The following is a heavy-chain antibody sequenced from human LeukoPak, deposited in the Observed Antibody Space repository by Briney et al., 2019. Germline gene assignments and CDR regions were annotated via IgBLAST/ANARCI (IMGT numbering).Heavy chain of an antibody. CDR1: GFTFTSDA. Sequence: PGGSLRRSCSASGFTFTSDAMSWVRQGPGKGMDWVSVISDSGGSTYYADSVKGRFTISRDNSKNTLYLQMNSLRADDTAVYYCAKRRWLGGIGVAVPFDYWGQGTLVTVSS. J-gene: IGHJ4*02. CDR3: AKRRWLGGIGVAVPFDY. CDR2: ISDSGGST. V-gene: IGHV3-23*01. D-gene: IGHD6-19*01.